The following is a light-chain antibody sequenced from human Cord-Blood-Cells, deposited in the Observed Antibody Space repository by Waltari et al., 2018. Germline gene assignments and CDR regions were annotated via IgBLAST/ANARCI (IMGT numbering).Light chain of an antibody. CDR3: QQYNSYPYS. J-gene: IGKJ2*03. V-gene: IGKV1D-16*01. Sequence: DIHMTQPPSSLCASVRDRHPITCRASQGISSCLAWYQQKPEKAPKSLIYAASRLQSGVPSRFSGSGSGTEFTLTISRLQPEDFAAYYCQQYNSYPYSFGQGTKLEIK. CDR1: QGISSC. CDR2: AAS.